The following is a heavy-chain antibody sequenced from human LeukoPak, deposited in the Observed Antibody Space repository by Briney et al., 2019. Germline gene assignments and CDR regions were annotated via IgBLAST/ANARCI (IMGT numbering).Heavy chain of an antibody. CDR2: ISSSGSTI. D-gene: IGHD3-3*01. CDR3: ARDLSEWDAFDI. J-gene: IGHJ3*02. V-gene: IGHV3-48*03. CDR1: GFTFSSYE. Sequence: PGGSLRLSCAASGFTFSSYEMNWVRQAPGKGLEWVSYISSSGSTIYYADSVKGRLTISRDNSKNTLYLQMNSLRAEDTAVYYCARDLSEWDAFDIWGQGTMVTVSS.